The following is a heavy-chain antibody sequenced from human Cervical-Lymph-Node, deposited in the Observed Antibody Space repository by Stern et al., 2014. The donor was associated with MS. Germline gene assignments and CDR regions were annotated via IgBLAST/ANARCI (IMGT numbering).Heavy chain of an antibody. D-gene: IGHD6-13*01. J-gene: IGHJ6*02. V-gene: IGHV3-7*01. CDR2: IKQDGSEK. CDR1: GFTFSSDW. CDR3: ARGAWYPYNVMDV. Sequence: VQLEESGGGLVQPGGSLRLSCAASGFTFSSDWMSWVRQAPGQGLEWVAIIKQDGSEKYYVDSVKGRFTISRDNAKNSLYLQMNSLRAEDTALYYCARGAWYPYNVMDVWGQGTTVTVSS.